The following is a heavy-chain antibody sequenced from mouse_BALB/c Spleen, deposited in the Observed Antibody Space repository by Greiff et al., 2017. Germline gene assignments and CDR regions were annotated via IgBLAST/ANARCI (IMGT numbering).Heavy chain of an antibody. V-gene: IGHV1-4*02. D-gene: IGHD2-14*01. CDR3: ARDYRYDVWFAY. Sequence: VQGVESAAELARPGASVKMSCKASGYTFTSYTMHWVKQRPGQGLEWIGYINPSSGYTEYNQKFKDKTTLTADKSSSTAYMQLSSLTSEDSAVYYCARDYRYDVWFAYWGQGTLVTVSA. CDR2: INPSSGYT. J-gene: IGHJ3*01. CDR1: GYTFTSYT.